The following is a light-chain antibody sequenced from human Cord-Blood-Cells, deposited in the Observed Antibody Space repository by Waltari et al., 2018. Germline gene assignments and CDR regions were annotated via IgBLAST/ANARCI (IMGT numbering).Light chain of an antibody. J-gene: IGLJ3*02. CDR3: AAWDDSRSGWV. V-gene: IGLV1-47*01. Sequence: QSVLTQPPSASGTPGQRVTISCSGSSSNIGSNYVYWYQQLPGTSPKLLIYRNNRRPSWVPDRFSCAKSGTSASLAISGLRSEDEADYYCAAWDDSRSGWVFGGGTKLTVL. CDR1: SSNIGSNY. CDR2: RNN.